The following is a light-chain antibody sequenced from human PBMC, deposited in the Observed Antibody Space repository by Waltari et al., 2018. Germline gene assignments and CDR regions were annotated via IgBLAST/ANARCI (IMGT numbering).Light chain of an antibody. Sequence: SYELTQPPSVSVSQGQTASITCSGDKLGEKYACWYQQKPGQSPVLFISQDNKRPSGISERFSGSNSGNTAALTISGTQAMDEADYYCQAWDSSTAVFGGGTRLTVL. J-gene: IGLJ3*02. CDR3: QAWDSSTAV. CDR1: KLGEKY. CDR2: QDN. V-gene: IGLV3-1*01.